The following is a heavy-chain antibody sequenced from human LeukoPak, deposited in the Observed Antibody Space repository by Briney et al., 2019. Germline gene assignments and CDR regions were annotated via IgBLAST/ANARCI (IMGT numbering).Heavy chain of an antibody. CDR2: ISGSGGDT. CDR3: AKDCSSTSCYVDY. J-gene: IGHJ4*02. CDR1: GFTFSSYA. Sequence: GGSLRLSCAASGFTFSSYALSWVRQAPAKGLEWVSTISGSGGDTDYADSVKGRFTVSRDNSKNTLFLQMNSLRAEDTALYFCAKDCSSTSCYVDYWGQGNLVTVSS. V-gene: IGHV3-23*01. D-gene: IGHD2-2*01.